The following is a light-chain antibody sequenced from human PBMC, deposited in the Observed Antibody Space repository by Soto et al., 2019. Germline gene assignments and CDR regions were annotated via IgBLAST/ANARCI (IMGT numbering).Light chain of an antibody. Sequence: DIQISQSPSTLSASVEDRVTITCRASQSISSWVAWYQQKPGRAPKLLIYKASSLESGVPSMSSCSGPGTQFTRTISSLQPDDFPTYVGQQYVIQWTFGQGTMVDI. J-gene: IGKJ1*01. CDR1: QSISSW. CDR3: QQYVIQWT. V-gene: IGKV1-5*03. CDR2: KAS.